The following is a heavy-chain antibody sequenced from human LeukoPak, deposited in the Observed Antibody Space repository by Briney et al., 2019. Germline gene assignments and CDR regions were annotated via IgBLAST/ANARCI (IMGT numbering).Heavy chain of an antibody. Sequence: GGSLRLSCAASGFTFSGSWMHWVRQVPGKGLVWVSSIIGDGSLIHYADSVKGRFTVSRDNPKNTLYLQMNSLRAEDTALYYCARGASYWGQGTLVTVSS. D-gene: IGHD3-16*01. J-gene: IGHJ4*02. CDR1: GFTFSGSW. CDR2: IIGDGSLI. CDR3: ARGASY. V-gene: IGHV3-74*01.